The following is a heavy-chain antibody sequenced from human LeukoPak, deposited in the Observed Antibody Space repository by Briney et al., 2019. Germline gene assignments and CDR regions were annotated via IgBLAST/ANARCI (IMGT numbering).Heavy chain of an antibody. CDR1: GFTVSSNY. J-gene: IGHJ4*02. CDR3: AGGSGWLIDY. CDR2: IKQEGSEK. V-gene: IGHV3-7*01. Sequence: GGSLRLSCAASGFTVSSNYMSWVRQAPGKGLEWVANIKQEGSEKYYVDSVKGRFTISRDNAKNSLYLQMDSLRAEDTAVYYCAGGSGWLIDYWGQGTLVTVSS. D-gene: IGHD6-19*01.